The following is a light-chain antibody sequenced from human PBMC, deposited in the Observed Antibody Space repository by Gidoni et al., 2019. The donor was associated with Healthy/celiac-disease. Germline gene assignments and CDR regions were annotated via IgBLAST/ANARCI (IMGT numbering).Light chain of an antibody. CDR1: QSISNY. CDR2: AAS. CDR3: QQSYTNPIT. J-gene: IGKJ4*01. V-gene: IGKV1-39*01. Sequence: DIQMTQSPSSLSASVGDRVTITCRASQSISNYLSWYQQKPEKAPKLLIYAASSLQSGVPSRFRGSGSGTDFTLTISSLQPEDFATYYCQQSYTNPITFGGGTKVEI.